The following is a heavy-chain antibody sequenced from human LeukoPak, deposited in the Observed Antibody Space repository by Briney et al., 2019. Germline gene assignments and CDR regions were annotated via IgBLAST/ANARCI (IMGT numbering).Heavy chain of an antibody. CDR3: ASYVGAPTYYYYMDV. CDR1: GGTFSSYA. Sequence: VASVKVSCKASGGTFSSYAISWVRQAPGQGLEWMGGIIPIFGTANYAQKFQGRVTITADESTSTAYMELSSLRSEDTAVYYCASYVGAPTYYYYMDVWGKGTTVTVSS. J-gene: IGHJ6*03. D-gene: IGHD3-10*01. CDR2: IIPIFGTA. V-gene: IGHV1-69*13.